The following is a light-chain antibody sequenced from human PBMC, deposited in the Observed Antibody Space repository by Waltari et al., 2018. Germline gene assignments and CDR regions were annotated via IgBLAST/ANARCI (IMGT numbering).Light chain of an antibody. Sequence: EIVMTQSPATLSVSPGERATLSCRSSQSISTNLAGYQQKPGLAPRLLIYGASTRATGIPASFSGSGSGTDFTLTISSLQSEDFAVYYCQQYNNWPRTFGQGTKVEIK. V-gene: IGKV3-15*01. J-gene: IGKJ1*01. CDR3: QQYNNWPRT. CDR1: QSISTN. CDR2: GAS.